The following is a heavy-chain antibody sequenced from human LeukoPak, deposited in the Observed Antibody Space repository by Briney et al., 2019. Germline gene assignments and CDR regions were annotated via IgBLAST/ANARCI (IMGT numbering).Heavy chain of an antibody. V-gene: IGHV4-34*01. J-gene: IGHJ4*02. D-gene: IGHD3-22*01. CDR1: GGSFSDYF. CDR3: VTYYYGSSAPKRNY. Sequence: SETLSLTCAVYGGSFSDYFWSWIRQPPGKGLEWLGEISHSGSTTYNPSLRSRVTISGDTSKKQFSLKLSSVTAADTAVYYCVTYYYGSSAPKRNYWGQGILVTVSS. CDR2: ISHSGST.